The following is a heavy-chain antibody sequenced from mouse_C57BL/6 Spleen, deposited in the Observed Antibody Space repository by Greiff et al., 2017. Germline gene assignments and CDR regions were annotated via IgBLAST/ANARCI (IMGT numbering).Heavy chain of an antibody. CDR3: ARHYYGSGYFDV. CDR2: IYPNNGGT. CDR1: GYPFTDYY. V-gene: IGHV1-26*01. Sequence: VQLQQSGPELVKPGASVKISCKASGYPFTDYYMNWVKQSHGKSLEWVGDIYPNNGGTSYNQKFKGTATFTVDKSSSTADMGLRSLTSEDFSVYDCARHYYGSGYFDVWGTGTTVTVSS. J-gene: IGHJ1*03. D-gene: IGHD1-1*01.